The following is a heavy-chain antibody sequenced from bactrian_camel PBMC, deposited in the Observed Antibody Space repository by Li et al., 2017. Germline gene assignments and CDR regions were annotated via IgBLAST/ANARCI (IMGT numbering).Heavy chain of an antibody. V-gene: IGHV3S55*01. D-gene: IGHD6*01. CDR3: AADSPWYSDTCRYHY. CDR2: FDSDGST. Sequence: QLVESGGGSVQAGGALRPSCNVSGYTFSSECMGWFRQVAGKEREPVAIFDSDGSTRYADFVKGRFTVSQNSAKNTLYLEMGDLKPEDTAMYYCAADSPWYSDTCRYHYVGQGTQVTVS. J-gene: IGHJ4*01. CDR1: GYTFSSEC.